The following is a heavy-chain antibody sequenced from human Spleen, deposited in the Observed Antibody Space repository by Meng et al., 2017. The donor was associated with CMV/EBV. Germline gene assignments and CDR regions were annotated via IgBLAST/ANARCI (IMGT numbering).Heavy chain of an antibody. CDR3: ARGAYYGMDV. CDR1: GFTVSSNY. Sequence: GESLKISCAASGFTVSSNYMIWDRQAPGKGLEWVSVIYSGGSTYYADSVKGRFTISRDNSKNTLYLQMNSLRAEDTAVYYCARGAYYGMDVWGQGTTVTVSS. CDR2: IYSGGST. V-gene: IGHV3-53*01. J-gene: IGHJ6*02.